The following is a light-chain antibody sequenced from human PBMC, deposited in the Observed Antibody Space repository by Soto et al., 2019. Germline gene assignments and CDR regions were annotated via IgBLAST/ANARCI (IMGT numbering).Light chain of an antibody. CDR1: QSVSSY. CDR3: QQRSNWPPT. CDR2: DAS. V-gene: IGKV3-11*01. Sequence: EIVLTQSPATLSLSPGERATLSCRASQSVSSYLAWYQQKPGQAPRLLIYDASNSATGIPARFSGSWSGTDFTLTISSLEPEDFAVYYGQQRSNWPPTFVGGTKVEIK. J-gene: IGKJ4*01.